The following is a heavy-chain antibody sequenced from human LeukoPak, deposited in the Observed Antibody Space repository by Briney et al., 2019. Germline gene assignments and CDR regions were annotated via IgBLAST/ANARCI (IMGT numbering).Heavy chain of an antibody. CDR2: IWYDGSNK. V-gene: IGHV3-33*06. CDR1: GFTFSSYG. CDR3: AKAGDLAATTGPFDY. J-gene: IGHJ4*02. D-gene: IGHD2-15*01. Sequence: GGSLRLPCAASGFTFSSYGMHWVRQAPGKGLEWVAVIWYDGSNKYYADSVKGRFTISRDNSKNTLYLQMNSLRAEDTAVYYCAKAGDLAATTGPFDYWGQGTLVTVSS.